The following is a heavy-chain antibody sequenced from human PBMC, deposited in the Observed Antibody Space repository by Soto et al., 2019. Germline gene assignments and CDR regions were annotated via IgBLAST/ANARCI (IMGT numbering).Heavy chain of an antibody. Sequence: QVQLQQWGAGLLKPSETLSLTCSVYGGSFSGYYWSCIRQPPGKGLECIGEINHTGSTNYNPSLNRRGSISVDTCMTQDSLHLSAVTAAYAAVDYDARVGSVAANPIHYYGMDVWGQGTTVTVSS. J-gene: IGHJ6*02. V-gene: IGHV4-34*01. CDR1: GGSFSGYY. D-gene: IGHD2-15*01. CDR3: ARVGSVAANPIHYYGMDV. CDR2: INHTGST.